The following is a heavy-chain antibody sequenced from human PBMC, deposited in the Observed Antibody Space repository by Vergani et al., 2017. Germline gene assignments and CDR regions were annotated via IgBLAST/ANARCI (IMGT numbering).Heavy chain of an antibody. J-gene: IGHJ4*02. Sequence: QVQLVESGGGVVQPGRSLRLSCAASGFTFSSYGMHWVRQAPGKGLEWVAVISYDGSNKYYADTVKCRFTISRDNSKNTLYLQMNSLRAEDTAVYYCAKAGSSAAIDYWGQGTLVTVSS. CDR1: GFTFSSYG. CDR3: AKAGSSAAIDY. CDR2: ISYDGSNK. V-gene: IGHV3-30*18. D-gene: IGHD2-2*01.